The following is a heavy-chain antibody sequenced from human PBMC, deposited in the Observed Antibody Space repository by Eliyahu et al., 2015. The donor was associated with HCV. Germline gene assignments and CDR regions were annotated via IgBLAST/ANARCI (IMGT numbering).Heavy chain of an antibody. CDR2: IWYDGSNK. Sequence: QVQLVESGGGVVQPGRSLRLSCAASGFXFSSYGMHWVRQAPGKGLEWVAVIWYDGSNKYYADSVKGRFTISRDNSKNTLYLQMNSLRAEDTAVYYCARDRGFGELLDYWGQGTLVTVSS. V-gene: IGHV3-33*01. J-gene: IGHJ4*02. D-gene: IGHD3-10*01. CDR3: ARDRGFGELLDY. CDR1: GFXFSSYG.